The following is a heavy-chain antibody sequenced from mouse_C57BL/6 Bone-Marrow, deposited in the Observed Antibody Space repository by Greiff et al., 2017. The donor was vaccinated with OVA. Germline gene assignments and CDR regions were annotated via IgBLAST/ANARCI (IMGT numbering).Heavy chain of an antibody. V-gene: IGHV1-54*01. J-gene: IGHJ2*01. CDR1: GYAFTNYL. CDR3: ARCLDWDAFFDY. CDR2: INPGSGGT. D-gene: IGHD4-1*01. Sequence: QVQLQQSGAELVRPGTSVKVSCKASGYAFTNYLIEWVKQRPGQGLEWIGVINPGSGGTNYNEKFKGKATLTADKSSSTAYMQLSSLTSEDSAVYFCARCLDWDAFFDYWGQGTTLTVSS.